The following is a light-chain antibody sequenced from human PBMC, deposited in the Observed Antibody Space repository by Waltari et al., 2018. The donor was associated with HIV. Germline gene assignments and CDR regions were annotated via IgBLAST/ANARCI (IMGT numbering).Light chain of an antibody. CDR2: EVS. CDR1: SSDVGGYNY. Sequence: QSALTQPASVSGSPGQSITISCTGTSSDVGGYNYVSCYQQHPGKAPKLMIYEVSNRPSGVSNRFSGSKSGNTASLTISGLQAEDEADYYCSSYTSSSTSVVFGGGTKLTVL. CDR3: SSYTSSSTSVV. V-gene: IGLV2-14*01. J-gene: IGLJ2*01.